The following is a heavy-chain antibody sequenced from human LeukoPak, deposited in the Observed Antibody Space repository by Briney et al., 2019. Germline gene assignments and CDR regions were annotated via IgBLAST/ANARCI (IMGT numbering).Heavy chain of an antibody. D-gene: IGHD3-10*01. V-gene: IGHV4-59*07. CDR1: GGSISSYY. J-gene: IGHJ6*02. CDR3: ARIRHSGIDYYYYGMDV. CDR2: IYYSGST. Sequence: SDTLSLTCTVSGGSISSYYWSWIRQPPGRGLEWIGYIYYSGSTNYNPSLESRVTISVDTSKNQFSLKLSSVTAADTAVYYCARIRHSGIDYYYYGMDVWGQGTTVTVSS.